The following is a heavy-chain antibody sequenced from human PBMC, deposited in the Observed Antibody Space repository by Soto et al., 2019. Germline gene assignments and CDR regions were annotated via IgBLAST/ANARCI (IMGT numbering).Heavy chain of an antibody. J-gene: IGHJ4*02. CDR2: IYHSGST. D-gene: IGHD3-16*02. Sequence: SETLSLTCAVSGYPISSGYYWGWIRQPPGKGLEWIGSIYHSGSTYYNPSLKSRVTISVDTSKNQFSLKLSSVTAADTAVYYCAREKSDYVWGSYLDYWGQGTLVTVSS. CDR1: GYPISSGYY. V-gene: IGHV4-38-2*02. CDR3: AREKSDYVWGSYLDY.